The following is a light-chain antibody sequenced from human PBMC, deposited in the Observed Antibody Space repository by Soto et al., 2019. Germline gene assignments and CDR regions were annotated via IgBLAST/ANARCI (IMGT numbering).Light chain of an antibody. CDR3: QQRSNWPQT. Sequence: EIVMTQYPGTLSVSPGERATFSCRASQSVSSNLAWYQQKHGQAPRLLIYDASNRATGIPARFSGSVSGTDFNLTISSLETEDFAVYNCQQRSNWPQTYGQGTKVDIK. V-gene: IGKV3-11*01. CDR2: DAS. J-gene: IGKJ1*01. CDR1: QSVSSN.